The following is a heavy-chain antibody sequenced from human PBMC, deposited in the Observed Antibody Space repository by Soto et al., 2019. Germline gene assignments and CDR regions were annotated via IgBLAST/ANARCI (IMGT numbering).Heavy chain of an antibody. D-gene: IGHD2-8*02. V-gene: IGHV1-69*13. J-gene: IGHJ6*02. CDR1: GGTFSSYA. CDR3: ARAEVEYGIPRGVDV. Sequence: GASVQVSCKASGGTFSSYAISWVRQAPGQGLEWMGGIIPIFGTANYAQRFQGRVTIAADESTSTAYMELSSLRSEDTAVYYCARAEVEYGIPRGVDVWGQGTTVTVSS. CDR2: IIPIFGTA.